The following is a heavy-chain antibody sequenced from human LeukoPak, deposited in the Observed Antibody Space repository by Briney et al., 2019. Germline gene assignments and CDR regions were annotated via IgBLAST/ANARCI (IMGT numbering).Heavy chain of an antibody. J-gene: IGHJ5*02. CDR3: ARAYSSSWYFNWFDP. Sequence: TSETLSLTCTVSGYSISSGYYWGWIRQPPGKGLEWIGSIYHSGSTYYNPSLKSRVTISVDTSKNQFSLKLSSVTAAGTAVYYCARAYSSSWYFNWFDPWGQGTLVTVSS. D-gene: IGHD6-13*01. CDR2: IYHSGST. V-gene: IGHV4-38-2*02. CDR1: GYSISSGYY.